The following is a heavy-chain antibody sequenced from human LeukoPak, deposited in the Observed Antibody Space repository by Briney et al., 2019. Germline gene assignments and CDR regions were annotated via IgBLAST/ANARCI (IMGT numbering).Heavy chain of an antibody. V-gene: IGHV3-74*01. J-gene: IGHJ4*02. Sequence: PGGSLRLSCAASGFTFSTYWMHWARQAPGKGLVWVSRINPDGTTTSYADSVKGRFTISRDNAKDTVYLQMNSLRAEDTAVYYCARVSIGWYSFDYWGQGTLVTVSS. CDR1: GFTFSTYW. D-gene: IGHD6-19*01. CDR2: INPDGTTT. CDR3: ARVSIGWYSFDY.